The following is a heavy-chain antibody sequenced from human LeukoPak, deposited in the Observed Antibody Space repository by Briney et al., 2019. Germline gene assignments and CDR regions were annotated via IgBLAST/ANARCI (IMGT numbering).Heavy chain of an antibody. CDR3: ASTHDYGDYGDY. V-gene: IGHV3-30*03. D-gene: IGHD4-17*01. CDR2: ISYDGSNK. Sequence: GGSLRLSCAASGFTFSSYGMHWVRQAPGKGLEWVAVISYDGSNKYYADSVKGRFTISRDNSKNTLYLQMNSLRAEDTAVYYCASTHDYGDYGDYWGQGTLVTVSS. CDR1: GFTFSSYG. J-gene: IGHJ4*02.